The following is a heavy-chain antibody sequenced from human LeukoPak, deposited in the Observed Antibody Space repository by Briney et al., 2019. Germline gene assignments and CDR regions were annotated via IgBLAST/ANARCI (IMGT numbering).Heavy chain of an antibody. CDR3: ARSTTVTRHFQH. CDR1: GYTFTGNY. J-gene: IGHJ1*01. D-gene: IGHD4-17*01. Sequence: ASVKVSCKASGYTFTGNYMHWVRQAPGQGLEWMGWINPNSGGTNYAQKFQGRVTMTRDTSISTAYMELSRLRSDDTAVYYCARSTTVTRHFQHWGQGTLVTVSS. CDR2: INPNSGGT. V-gene: IGHV1-2*02.